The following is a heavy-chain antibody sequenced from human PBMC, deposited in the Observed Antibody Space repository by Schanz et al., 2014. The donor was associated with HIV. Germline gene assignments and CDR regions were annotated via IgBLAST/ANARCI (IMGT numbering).Heavy chain of an antibody. Sequence: VQLVESGGGVVQPGTSLRLSCVTSGFRFSSYGMHWVRQAPGKGLEWVSGISWNSGSIGYADSVKGRFTISRDNAKNSLYLQMNSLRAEDTAVYYCARGQDIVVVTADFDIWGQGTMVTVSS. CDR1: GFRFSSYG. CDR2: ISWNSGSI. V-gene: IGHV3-9*01. D-gene: IGHD2-21*02. J-gene: IGHJ3*02. CDR3: ARGQDIVVVTADFDI.